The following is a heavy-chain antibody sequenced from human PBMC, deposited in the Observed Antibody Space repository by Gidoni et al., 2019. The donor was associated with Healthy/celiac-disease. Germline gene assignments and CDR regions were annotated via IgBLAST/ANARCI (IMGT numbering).Heavy chain of an antibody. CDR2: IYPGDSDT. V-gene: IGHV5-51*01. D-gene: IGHD2-15*01. J-gene: IGHJ4*02. Sequence: VQLVQSGAAVKKPGESLTISCKGSGYSFTSYWLGWVRQMPGKGLEWMGIIYPGDSDTRYSPSFQGQVTISADKSISTAYLQWSSLKASDTAMYYCARHTHRYCSGGSCYPSYWGQGTLVTVSS. CDR3: ARHTHRYCSGGSCYPSY. CDR1: GYSFTSYW.